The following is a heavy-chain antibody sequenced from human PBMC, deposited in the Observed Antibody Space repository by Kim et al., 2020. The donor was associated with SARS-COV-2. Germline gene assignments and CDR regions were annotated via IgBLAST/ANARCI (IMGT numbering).Heavy chain of an antibody. J-gene: IGHJ4*02. Sequence: AKKLQGRVTMTTDTSTSTAYMELRSLRSDDTAVYYCARVVAVAEGNFDYWGQGTLVTVSS. D-gene: IGHD6-19*01. V-gene: IGHV1-18*01. CDR3: ARVVAVAEGNFDY.